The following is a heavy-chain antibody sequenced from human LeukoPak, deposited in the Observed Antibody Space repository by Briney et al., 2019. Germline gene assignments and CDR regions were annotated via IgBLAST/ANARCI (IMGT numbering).Heavy chain of an antibody. CDR2: ISGSGGST. V-gene: IGHV3-23*01. D-gene: IGHD2-2*01. CDR1: GFTFSSYA. J-gene: IGHJ4*02. Sequence: PGGSLRLSCAASGFTFSSYAMSWVRQAPGKGLEWVSAISGSGGSTYYADSVKGRFTISRDNSKNTLYLQMNSLRAEDTAVYYCARKGCSRTSCLIDYWGQGTLVAVSS. CDR3: ARKGCSRTSCLIDY.